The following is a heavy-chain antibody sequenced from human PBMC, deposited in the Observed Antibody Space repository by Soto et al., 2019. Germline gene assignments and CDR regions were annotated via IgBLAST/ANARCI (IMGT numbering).Heavy chain of an antibody. CDR1: GGSISGGRYY. V-gene: IGHV4-31*03. CDR2: IYDKGIT. CDR3: TRDRGFGMDV. J-gene: IGHJ6*02. Sequence: QVPLQESGPGLVKPSQTLSLTCNVSGGSISGGRYYWNWIRQHPGKGLEWIGNIYDKGITYYNPSLKSRVIISEDPSKNQFSLRLSSVTAAETAVYYCTRDRGFGMDVWGQGTTVTVSS.